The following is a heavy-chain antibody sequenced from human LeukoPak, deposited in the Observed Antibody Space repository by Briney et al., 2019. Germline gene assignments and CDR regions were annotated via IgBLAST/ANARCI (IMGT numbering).Heavy chain of an antibody. D-gene: IGHD6-25*01. CDR1: GGSISSSSYY. CDR2: IYYSGST. J-gene: IGHJ5*02. CDR3: ARGIIAAAAGPGWFDP. V-gene: IGHV4-39*07. Sequence: SETLSLTCTVSGGSISSSSYYWGWIRQPPGKGLEWIGSIYYSGSTYYNPSLKSRVTISVDTSKNQFSLKLSSVTAADTAVYYCARGIIAAAAGPGWFDPWGQGTLVTVSS.